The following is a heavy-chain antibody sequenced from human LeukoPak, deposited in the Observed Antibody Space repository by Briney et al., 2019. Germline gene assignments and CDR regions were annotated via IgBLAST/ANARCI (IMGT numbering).Heavy chain of an antibody. CDR3: ARSSRGAAAGFDY. Sequence: SEILSLTCTVSGGSISNYYWSWIRQPPGKGLEWIGYIYSSGSTNYSPSLKSRVIISVDTSKTQFSLKLSSVIAADTAVYYCARSSRGAAAGFDYWGQGTLVTVSS. D-gene: IGHD6-13*01. V-gene: IGHV4-59*01. CDR2: IYSSGST. J-gene: IGHJ4*02. CDR1: GGSISNYY.